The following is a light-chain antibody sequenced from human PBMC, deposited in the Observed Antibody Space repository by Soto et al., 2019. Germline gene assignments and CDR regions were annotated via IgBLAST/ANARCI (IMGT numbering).Light chain of an antibody. J-gene: IGKJ4*01. V-gene: IGKV1-39*01. Sequence: DIQMTQSPSSLSASVGDRVTITCRASQSISNSLNWYQQKPGKAPDLLIYTTSSLQSGVPSRFSGSGSGTDFTLTISSLQPEDFATYYCRQSYSTPPTFGGGTNVEIK. CDR2: TTS. CDR3: RQSYSTPPT. CDR1: QSISNS.